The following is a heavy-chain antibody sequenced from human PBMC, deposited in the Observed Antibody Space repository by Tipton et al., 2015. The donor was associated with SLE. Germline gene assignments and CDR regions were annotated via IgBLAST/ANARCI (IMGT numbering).Heavy chain of an antibody. CDR1: GGSISYYY. CDR3: AREESWYHYFDY. V-gene: IGHV4-4*07. D-gene: IGHD6-13*01. CDR2: IYTSGST. J-gene: IGHJ4*02. Sequence: LRLSCTVSGGSISYYYWSWIRHPAGKGLEWIGRIYTSGSTIYNPSLESRVTMSVDTSKNQFSLKLSSVTAADTAVYYCAREESWYHYFDYWGQGTLVTVSS.